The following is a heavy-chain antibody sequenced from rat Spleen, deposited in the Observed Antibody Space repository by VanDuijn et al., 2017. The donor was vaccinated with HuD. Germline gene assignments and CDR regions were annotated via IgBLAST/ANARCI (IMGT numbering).Heavy chain of an antibody. Sequence: EVELQESGPGLVKPSQSLSLTCSVTGYSITLTYWGWIRKFPGNKMEWMGYINHSGSTTYNPSLQSRISITRDTSKNQFFLHLNSLTTEDTATYYCARETIAFYWGQGVLVTVSS. CDR1: GYSITLTY. V-gene: IGHV3-1*01. D-gene: IGHD1-2*01. CDR2: INHSGST. J-gene: IGHJ2*01. CDR3: ARETIAFY.